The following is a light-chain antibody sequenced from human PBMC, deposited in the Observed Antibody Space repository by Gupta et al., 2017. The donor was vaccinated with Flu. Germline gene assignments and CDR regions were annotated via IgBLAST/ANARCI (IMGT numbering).Light chain of an antibody. J-gene: IGKJ2*01. Sequence: DIQMTQSPVSLSASVGDRVTITCRASQSISSYVNLYQQKSGTAPKLLIYAASSLQSGVPSRFSGSGSGTDFTLTISSLQPEDFATYYCQQSYSSPPYTFAQGTKLEIK. CDR1: QSISSY. CDR3: QQSYSSPPYT. V-gene: IGKV1-39*01. CDR2: AAS.